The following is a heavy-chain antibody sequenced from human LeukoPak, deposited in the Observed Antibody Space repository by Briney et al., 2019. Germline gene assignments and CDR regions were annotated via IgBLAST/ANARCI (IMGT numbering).Heavy chain of an antibody. Sequence: GGSLRLSCAASGFTFSSYSMNWVRQAPGKGLEWVSSISSSSSYIYYADSVKGRFTISRDNAKNSLYLQMNSLRGEDTAVYYCTRDSGYNAFDIWGQGTMVTVSS. CDR1: GFTFSSYS. CDR3: TRDSGYNAFDI. D-gene: IGHD5-12*01. V-gene: IGHV3-21*01. CDR2: ISSSSSYI. J-gene: IGHJ3*02.